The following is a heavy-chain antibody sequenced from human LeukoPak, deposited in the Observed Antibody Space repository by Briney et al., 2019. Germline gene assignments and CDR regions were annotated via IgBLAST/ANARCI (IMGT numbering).Heavy chain of an antibody. V-gene: IGHV4-59*01. CDR1: GGSFSSYY. J-gene: IGHJ4*02. CDR3: ARDDYGDWDFDY. D-gene: IGHD4-17*01. Sequence: SETLPLTCTVSGGSFSSYYWSWIRQPPGKGLEWIGYIYYSGSTNYSPSLKSRVTISVDTSKNQFSLKLSSVTAADTAVYYCARDDYGDWDFDYWGQGNLVTVSS. CDR2: IYYSGST.